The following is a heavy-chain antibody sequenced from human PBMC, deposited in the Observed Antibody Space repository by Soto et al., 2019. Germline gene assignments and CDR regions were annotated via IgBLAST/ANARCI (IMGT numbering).Heavy chain of an antibody. CDR3: ARTWDNYDFWEV. CDR2: VHHSGSIYDSGST. CDR1: GDSTSSGHY. V-gene: IGHV4-38-2*01. Sequence: TLSLTCGVSGDSTSSGHYWGWIRQPPGKGLEWIGSVHHSGSIYDSGSTYYNPSLKSRVTMSVDTSKNQFSLKLRSVTAADTAVYYCARTWDNYDFWEVWDQGTTVTVSS. D-gene: IGHD3-3*01. J-gene: IGHJ6*02.